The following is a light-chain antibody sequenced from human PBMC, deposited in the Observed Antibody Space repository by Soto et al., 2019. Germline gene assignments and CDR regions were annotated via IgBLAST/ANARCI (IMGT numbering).Light chain of an antibody. CDR3: MSYTSSSTLV. CDR1: SSDVGGYNY. V-gene: IGLV2-14*01. Sequence: QSALTQPASVSGSPGQSITISCTGTSSDVGGYNYVSWYLQHPGKAPKLIISKVSNRPSGVSNRLSGSKSGNTASLTISGLQAEDEADYYCMSYTSSSTLVFGGGTELTVL. CDR2: KVS. J-gene: IGLJ2*01.